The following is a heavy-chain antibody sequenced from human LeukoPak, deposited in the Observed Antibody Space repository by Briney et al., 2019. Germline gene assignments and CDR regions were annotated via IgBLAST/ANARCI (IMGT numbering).Heavy chain of an antibody. J-gene: IGHJ4*02. V-gene: IGHV4-59*08. Sequence: PSETLSLTCTVSGTSISSYYWSWIRQPPGKGLEWIGYIYYTGSTNYNPSLKSRVTISVDTSKNQFSLKLSSVTAADTAVYYCARQGYCSSTSCYTVFDYWGQGTLVTVSS. D-gene: IGHD2-2*02. CDR2: IYYTGST. CDR1: GTSISSYY. CDR3: ARQGYCSSTSCYTVFDY.